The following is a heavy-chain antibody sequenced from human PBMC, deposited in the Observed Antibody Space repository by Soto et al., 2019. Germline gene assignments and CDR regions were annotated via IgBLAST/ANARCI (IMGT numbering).Heavy chain of an antibody. CDR1: GYTFTSYA. J-gene: IGHJ3*02. CDR3: ARDQTRDAFDI. Sequence: GVSVKVSCKASGYTFTSYAMHWVPQAPGQRLERMGWINAGNGNTKYSQKFQGRVTITRDKSASTAYMELSSLISEYKAVYYCARDQTRDAFDIWGQGTMVTVSS. V-gene: IGHV1-3*01. CDR2: INAGNGNT.